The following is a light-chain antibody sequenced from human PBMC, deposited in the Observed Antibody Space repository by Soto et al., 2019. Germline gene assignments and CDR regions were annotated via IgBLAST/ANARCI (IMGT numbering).Light chain of an antibody. J-gene: IGLJ7*01. CDR2: SNN. V-gene: IGLV1-44*01. CDR3: ATWDDSLNGAV. Sequence: QSVLTQPPSASRAPGQRVIISCSGSSSNIGTNVVNWYQQVPGTAPKLLIYSNNHRPSGVPDRFSGSKSVTSASLAISGLQSDDEAEYFCATWDDSLNGAVFGGGTQLTVL. CDR1: SSNIGTNV.